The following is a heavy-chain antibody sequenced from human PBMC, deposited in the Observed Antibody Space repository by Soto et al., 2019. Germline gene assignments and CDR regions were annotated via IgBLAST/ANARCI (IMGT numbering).Heavy chain of an antibody. Sequence: SVKVSCKASGGTFSSYAISWVRQAPGQGLEWMGGIIPIFGTANYAQKFQGRVTITADKSTSTAYMELSSLRSEDTAVYYCARAIFGVVPNWFDPWGQGTLVTVS. J-gene: IGHJ5*02. CDR2: IIPIFGTA. CDR3: ARAIFGVVPNWFDP. D-gene: IGHD3-3*01. CDR1: GGTFSSYA. V-gene: IGHV1-69*06.